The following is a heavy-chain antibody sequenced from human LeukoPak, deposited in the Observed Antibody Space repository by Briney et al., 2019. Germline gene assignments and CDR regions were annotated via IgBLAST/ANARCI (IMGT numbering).Heavy chain of an antibody. Sequence: GGSLRLSCAASGFTFSSYYMNWVRQAPGKGLEWVSAIYSGGTAYYADSVKGRFTISRDNSKNTVYLQMNSLRVEETAVYYCAREKIVSSGSDPFDIWGEGTMVTVSS. CDR3: AREKIVSSGSDPFDI. CDR2: IYSGGTA. J-gene: IGHJ3*02. D-gene: IGHD3-22*01. V-gene: IGHV3-66*01. CDR1: GFTFSSYY.